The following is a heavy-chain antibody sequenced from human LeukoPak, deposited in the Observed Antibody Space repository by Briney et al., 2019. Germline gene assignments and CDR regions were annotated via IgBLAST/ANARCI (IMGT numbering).Heavy chain of an antibody. Sequence: ASVKVSCKASGYTFTSYDINWVRQATGQGLEWMGWMNPNSGNTGYAQKFQGRVTITRNTSISTAYMELSSLRAEDTALYYCARVTGGNYYDTSGYFDYWGQGTLVTVSS. D-gene: IGHD3-22*01. CDR3: ARVTGGNYYDTSGYFDY. CDR1: GYTFTSYD. CDR2: MNPNSGNT. J-gene: IGHJ4*02. V-gene: IGHV1-8*03.